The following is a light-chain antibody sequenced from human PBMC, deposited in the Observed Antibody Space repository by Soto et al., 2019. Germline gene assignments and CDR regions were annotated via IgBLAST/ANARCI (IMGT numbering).Light chain of an antibody. CDR1: SSDVGGYNY. CDR2: DVS. CDR3: SSYTSSSTPHVV. Sequence: QSALTQPASVSGSPGQSITISCTGTSSDVGGYNYVSGYQQHPVKAPKLMIYDVSNRPSGVSSRFSGSKSGNTASLTISGLQAEDEADYYCSSYTSSSTPHVVFGGGTKLTVL. J-gene: IGLJ2*01. V-gene: IGLV2-14*01.